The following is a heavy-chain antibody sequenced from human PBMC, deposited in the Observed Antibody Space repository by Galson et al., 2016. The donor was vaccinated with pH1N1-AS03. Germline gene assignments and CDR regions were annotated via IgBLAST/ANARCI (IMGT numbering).Heavy chain of an antibody. CDR2: IDPSGGGT. CDR1: GYTFTRYY. V-gene: IGHV1-46*01. Sequence: QSGAEVKKPGESLRISCKASGYTFTRYYTHWVRQAPGQGLEWMGVIDPSGGGTTYAQKFHGRVTMTRDTSTTTAHMELSSLRSEDTAIYYCVAYGSGTQAYFDYWGQGTLVTVSS. J-gene: IGHJ4*02. D-gene: IGHD3-10*01. CDR3: VAYGSGTQAYFDY.